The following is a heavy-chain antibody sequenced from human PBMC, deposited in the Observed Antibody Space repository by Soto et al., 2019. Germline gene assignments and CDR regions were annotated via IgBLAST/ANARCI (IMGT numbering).Heavy chain of an antibody. CDR1: GFTFNIYA. CDR2: ITGSGGNT. D-gene: IGHD1-26*01. V-gene: IGHV3-23*01. CDR3: AKSGPTIYVAS. J-gene: IGHJ4*02. Sequence: EVQLLESGGGLVQPGGSLRLSCAASGFTFNIYAMSWVRQAPGKGLEWASGITGSGGNTYYADSVKGRFTISRDNSKNTLYLQMNSLRAEDTAVYFCAKSGPTIYVASWGQGTLVTVSS.